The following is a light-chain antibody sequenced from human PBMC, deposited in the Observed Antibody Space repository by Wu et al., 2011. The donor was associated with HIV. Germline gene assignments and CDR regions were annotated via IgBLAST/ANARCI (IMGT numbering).Light chain of an antibody. CDR1: QSVSSSY. V-gene: IGKV3-20*01. CDR3: QQYGSSSYT. J-gene: IGKJ2*01. CDR2: GAS. Sequence: SCRASQSVSSSYLAWYQXKPGQAPRLLIYGASSRATGIPDRFSGSGSGTDFTLTISRLEPEDFAVYYCQQYGSSSYTFGQGTKLEIK.